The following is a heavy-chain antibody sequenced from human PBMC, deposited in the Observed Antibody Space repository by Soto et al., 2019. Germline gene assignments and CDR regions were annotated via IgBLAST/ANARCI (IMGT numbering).Heavy chain of an antibody. Sequence: QVQLQESGPGLVKPSGTLSLPCGVFGGSISNSNWWTWVRQPPGKGLEWIGESYHSGSTNYNSSLKSPVTIPLDKVKPQFSLKLTSLTGADAAVYYCAHRPIVGAAIWGQGTLVTVSS. CDR3: AHRPIVGAAI. V-gene: IGHV4-4*02. CDR2: SYHSGST. CDR1: GGSISNSNW. D-gene: IGHD1-26*01. J-gene: IGHJ4*02.